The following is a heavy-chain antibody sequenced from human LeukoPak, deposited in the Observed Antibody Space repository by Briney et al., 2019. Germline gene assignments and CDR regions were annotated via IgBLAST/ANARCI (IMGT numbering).Heavy chain of an antibody. Sequence: GGSLRLSCAASGFTFSSYWMSWVRQAPGKGPEWVANIGADGSDKNYVDSVRGRFAISRDNAKNSLYLQMNSLRAEDTAVYYCARVIGGNWFDPWGQGTLVTVSS. D-gene: IGHD3-22*01. V-gene: IGHV3-7*01. CDR1: GFTFSSYW. CDR3: ARVIGGNWFDP. CDR2: IGADGSDK. J-gene: IGHJ5*02.